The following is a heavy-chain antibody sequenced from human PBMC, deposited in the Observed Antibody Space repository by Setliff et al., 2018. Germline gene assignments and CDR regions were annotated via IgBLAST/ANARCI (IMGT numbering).Heavy chain of an antibody. Sequence: EASVKVSCKASGHTLTGYYMHWVRQAPGQGLEWMGWINPNSGDTKYAQNFQGRVTMTRDTSITTFYMELSRLKSDDSAVYYCAKDLNRWFGEFAFDVWGQGTMVTVSS. D-gene: IGHD3-10*01. CDR2: INPNSGDT. J-gene: IGHJ3*01. CDR1: GHTLTGYY. V-gene: IGHV1-2*02. CDR3: AKDLNRWFGEFAFDV.